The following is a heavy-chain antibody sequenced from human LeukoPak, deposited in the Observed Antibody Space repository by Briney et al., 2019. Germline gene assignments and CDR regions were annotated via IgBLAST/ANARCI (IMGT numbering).Heavy chain of an antibody. Sequence: GGSLRLSCAASGFTFSRYAMHWVRQAPGKGLEYVSAISSNGGSTYYADSVKGRFTISRDNSKNTLYLQMSSLRAEDTAVYYCVKEGGSSLAFDIWGQGTMVTVSS. CDR2: ISSNGGST. CDR3: VKEGGSSLAFDI. J-gene: IGHJ3*02. V-gene: IGHV3-64D*09. D-gene: IGHD1-26*01. CDR1: GFTFSRYA.